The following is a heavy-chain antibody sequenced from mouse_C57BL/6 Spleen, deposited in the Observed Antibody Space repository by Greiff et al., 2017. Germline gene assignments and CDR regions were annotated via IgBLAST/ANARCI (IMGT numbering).Heavy chain of an antibody. D-gene: IGHD1-1*01. CDR1: GFTFSSYG. J-gene: IGHJ3*01. Sequence: EVKLVESGGDLVKPGGSLKLSCAASGFTFSSYGMSWVRQTPDKRLEWVATISSGGSYTYYPDSVKGRFTISRDNAKNTLYLQMSSLKSEDTAMYYGARLSYGSSSWFAYWGQGTLVTVSA. CDR2: ISSGGSYT. CDR3: ARLSYGSSSWFAY. V-gene: IGHV5-6*01.